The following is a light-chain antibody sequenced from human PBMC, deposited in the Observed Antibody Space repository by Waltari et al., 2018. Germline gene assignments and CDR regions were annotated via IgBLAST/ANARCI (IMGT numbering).Light chain of an antibody. V-gene: IGLV2-18*02. CDR3: ASYTPSSALV. Sequence: QSALTQPPSVSGSPGQSGTLSCPGGNTDVGAHYRVSWYQQSPGTAPKVVIYEVSNRPSGVPDRFSGSKSGNTASLTISGLQAEDEADYYCASYTPSSALVFGGGTKVTVL. J-gene: IGLJ2*01. CDR2: EVS. CDR1: NTDVGAHYR.